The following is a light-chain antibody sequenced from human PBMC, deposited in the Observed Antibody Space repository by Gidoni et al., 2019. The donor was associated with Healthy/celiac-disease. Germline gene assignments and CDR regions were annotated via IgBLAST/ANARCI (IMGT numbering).Light chain of an antibody. CDR1: KLVDKY. Sequence: SYELTQPPSVSVSPGQTASITCSGDKLVDKYACWYQQKPGQSPVLVIYQDSKRPAGIPERFSGSNSGTTATLTISGTQAMDEADYYCQAWDSSTVVFGTGTKVTVL. V-gene: IGLV3-1*01. J-gene: IGLJ1*01. CDR3: QAWDSSTVV. CDR2: QDS.